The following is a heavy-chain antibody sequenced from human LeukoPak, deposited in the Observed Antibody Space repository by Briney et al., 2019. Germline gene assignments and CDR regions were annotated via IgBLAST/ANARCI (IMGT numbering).Heavy chain of an antibody. D-gene: IGHD3/OR15-3a*01. J-gene: IGHJ4*02. V-gene: IGHV3-7*03. Sequence: GGPLRLSCAAFGLTSGATWMNRVRQVPGQGLERVANIKQDGSEKFYVASVKGRFTISRDNGKSSLYLQMNSLRAEDTALYYCATSYDMGWLIGYWGQGTLVTVSS. CDR1: GLTSGATW. CDR3: ATSYDMGWLIGY. CDR2: IKQDGSEK.